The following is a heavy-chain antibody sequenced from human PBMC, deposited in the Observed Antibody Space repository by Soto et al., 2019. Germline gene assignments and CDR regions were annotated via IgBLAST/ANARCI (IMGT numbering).Heavy chain of an antibody. V-gene: IGHV1-24*01. CDR3: ARRSGSYLYYFDY. Sequence: ASVKVSCKVSGYTLTELSMHWVRQAPGKGLEWMGGFDPENGETMYAQKFQGRVTMTEDTPTDTAFMELSSLKSEDTAVYYCARRSGSYLYYFDYWGQGTLVTVSS. D-gene: IGHD1-26*01. CDR2: FDPENGET. CDR1: GYTLTELS. J-gene: IGHJ4*02.